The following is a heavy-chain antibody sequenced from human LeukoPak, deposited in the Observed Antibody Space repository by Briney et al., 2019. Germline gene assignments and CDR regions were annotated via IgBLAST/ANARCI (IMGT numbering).Heavy chain of an antibody. CDR3: ARGRTVTNDFDL. D-gene: IGHD4-17*01. J-gene: IGHJ2*01. V-gene: IGHV1-46*02. CDR1: GYTFDVYH. Sequence: ASVTVSCTASGYTFDVYHIHWVRQAPGQGLEWMGIFNPSGGNTNYAQRFQGRVTLTRDTSTTTVYMDLSGLRPEDTAVYYCARGRTVTNDFDLWGRGTLLTVSS. CDR2: FNPSGGNT.